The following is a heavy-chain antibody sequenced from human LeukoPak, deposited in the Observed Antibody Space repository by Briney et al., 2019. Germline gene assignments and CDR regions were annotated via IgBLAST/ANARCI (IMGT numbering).Heavy chain of an antibody. CDR1: GYTFTSYG. CDR3: ARDVWAVAGTPPFGY. V-gene: IGHV1-18*01. J-gene: IGHJ4*02. Sequence: ASVKVSCKASGYTFTSYGISWVRQAPGQGLEWMGWISAYNGNTNYAQKLQGRVTMTTDTSTSTAYMELRSLRSDDAAVYYCARDVWAVAGTPPFGYWGQGTLVTVSS. D-gene: IGHD6-19*01. CDR2: ISAYNGNT.